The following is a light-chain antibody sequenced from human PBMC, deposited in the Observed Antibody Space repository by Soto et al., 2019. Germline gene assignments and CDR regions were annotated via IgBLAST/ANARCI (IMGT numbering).Light chain of an antibody. Sequence: DIQMTQSPSSLSASVGDEVTITCRASQTIMTYLNWYQLKPGKPPRLLIYAASSLQSGVPSRFSGSGSGTDFTLTIGRLEPEDFAVYYCQQYGSSPTTFGQGTKVDIK. V-gene: IGKV1-39*01. CDR3: QQYGSSPTT. CDR1: QTIMTY. CDR2: AAS. J-gene: IGKJ1*01.